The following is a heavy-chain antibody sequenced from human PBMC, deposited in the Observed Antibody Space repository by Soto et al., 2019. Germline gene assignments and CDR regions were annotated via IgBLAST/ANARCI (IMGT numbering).Heavy chain of an antibody. CDR3: ARGRRAGSSWEYFQH. Sequence: QVQLVESGGGVVQPGRSLRLSCAASGFTFSSYAMHWVRQAPGKGLEWVAVISYDGSNKYYADSVKGRFTISRDNSKNTLYLQMNSLRAEDTAVYYCARGRRAGSSWEYFQHWGQGTLVTVSS. CDR2: ISYDGSNK. V-gene: IGHV3-30-3*01. CDR1: GFTFSSYA. D-gene: IGHD6-13*01. J-gene: IGHJ1*01.